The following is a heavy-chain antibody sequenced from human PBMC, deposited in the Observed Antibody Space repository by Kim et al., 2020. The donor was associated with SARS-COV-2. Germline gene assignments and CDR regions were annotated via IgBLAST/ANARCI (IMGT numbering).Heavy chain of an antibody. J-gene: IGHJ2*01. CDR2: ISYDGSNK. V-gene: IGHV3-30*04. Sequence: GGSLRLSCAASGFTFSSYAMHWVRQAPGKGLEWVAVISYDGSNKYYADSVKGRFTISRDNSKNTLYLQMNSLRAEDTAVYYCASGYSGYYWYFDLWGRGTLVTVSS. D-gene: IGHD5-12*01. CDR1: GFTFSSYA. CDR3: ASGYSGYYWYFDL.